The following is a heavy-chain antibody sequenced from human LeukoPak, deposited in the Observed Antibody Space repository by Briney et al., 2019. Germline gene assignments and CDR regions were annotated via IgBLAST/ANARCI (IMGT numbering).Heavy chain of an antibody. CDR3: ARGHASSGGFFDY. D-gene: IGHD3-10*01. V-gene: IGHV3-23*01. CDR1: GFFFSSYA. J-gene: IGHJ4*02. CDR2: INGGGIVT. Sequence: GGSLRLSCAASGFFFSSYALSWVRQAPGKGLEWVSAINGGGIVTYYADSVEGRFTISRDNSKNTLYLQMSSLRAEDTAIYYCARGHASSGGFFDYWGQGDLGTVSS.